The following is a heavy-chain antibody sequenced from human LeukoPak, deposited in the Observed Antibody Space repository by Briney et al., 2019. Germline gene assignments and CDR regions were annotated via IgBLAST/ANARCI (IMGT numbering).Heavy chain of an antibody. D-gene: IGHD2-2*01. CDR3: ARGPMSAADDY. J-gene: IGHJ4*02. V-gene: IGHV3-7*01. Sequence: GGSLRLSCAASGFTVRSSYMSWVRQAPGKGLEWVANIKQDGSEKYYVDSVRGRFTISRDNAKNSLYLQMNSLRAEDTAVYYCARGPMSAADDYWGQGTLVTVSS. CDR2: IKQDGSEK. CDR1: GFTVRSSY.